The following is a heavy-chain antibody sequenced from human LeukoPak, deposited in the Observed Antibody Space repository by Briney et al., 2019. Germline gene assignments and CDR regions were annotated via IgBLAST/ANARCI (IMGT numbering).Heavy chain of an antibody. J-gene: IGHJ4*02. CDR3: AKTGIEMSTPFFDY. CDR1: GFTFSSYA. CDR2: ISISGTST. V-gene: IGHV3-23*01. Sequence: GGSLRLSCTASGFTFSSYAMHWVRRAPGKGLEWVSTISISGTSTYYANSVKGRFTISRDNSKNTLHLPMNSLRAEDTAVYYCAKTGIEMSTPFFDYWGQGTLVTVSS. D-gene: IGHD5-24*01.